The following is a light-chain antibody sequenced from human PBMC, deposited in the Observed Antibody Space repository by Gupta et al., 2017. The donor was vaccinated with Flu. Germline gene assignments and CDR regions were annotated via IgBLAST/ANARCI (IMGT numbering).Light chain of an antibody. CDR1: DNDVENFSL. CDR2: EVT. J-gene: IGLJ1*01. Sequence: TDNDVENFSLVSWYQQRPLNAPKLLIYEVTERPSGVSSRFSGTKSGNTASLTISSLQAEDEAEYFCCSDGGRSTWVFGTGTTVTVL. CDR3: CSDGGRSTWV. V-gene: IGLV2-23*02.